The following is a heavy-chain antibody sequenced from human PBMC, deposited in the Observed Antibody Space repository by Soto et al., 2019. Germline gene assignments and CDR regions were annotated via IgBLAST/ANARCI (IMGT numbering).Heavy chain of an antibody. Sequence: QVQLQESGPGLVKPSGTLSLTCAVSGGSISSSNWWSWVRQPPGKGLEWIGEIYHSGSTNYNPSLKRPVTISVDKSKNQFSLPLSSVTAADTAVYYCARDTSASTTSDDPWGQGTLVTVSS. D-gene: IGHD4-17*01. CDR2: IYHSGST. CDR1: GGSISSSNW. V-gene: IGHV4-4*02. J-gene: IGHJ5*02. CDR3: ARDTSASTTSDDP.